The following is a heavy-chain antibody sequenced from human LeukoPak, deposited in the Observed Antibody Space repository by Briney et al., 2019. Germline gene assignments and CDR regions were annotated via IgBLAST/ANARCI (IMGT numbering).Heavy chain of an antibody. J-gene: IGHJ4*02. Sequence: SVKVSCKASGGTFINYAISWVRQAPGQGLEWMGGIIPIFGTANYAQKFHGRVTITADESTSTAYMELSSLRSEDTAVYYCARGRSDCSSTSCPFDYWGQGTLVTVSS. V-gene: IGHV1-69*13. CDR2: IIPIFGTA. CDR3: ARGRSDCSSTSCPFDY. D-gene: IGHD2-2*01. CDR1: GGTFINYA.